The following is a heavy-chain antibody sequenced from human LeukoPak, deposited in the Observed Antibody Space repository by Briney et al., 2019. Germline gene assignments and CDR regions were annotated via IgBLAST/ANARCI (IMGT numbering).Heavy chain of an antibody. CDR3: GEGH. CDR1: GFTFSNFA. CDR2: ISGSGDKT. Sequence: PGGSLRLSCAASGFTFSNFAMIWVRQAPGKGLEWVSAISGSGDKTHYADSVKGRFTISRDNSKSVLYMQLNNLRLEDTAVYYCGEGHWGRGTLVTV. J-gene: IGHJ4*02. V-gene: IGHV3-23*01.